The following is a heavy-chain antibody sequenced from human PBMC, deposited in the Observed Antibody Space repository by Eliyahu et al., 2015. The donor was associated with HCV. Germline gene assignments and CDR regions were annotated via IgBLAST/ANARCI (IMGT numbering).Heavy chain of an antibody. CDR3: AKGPGSSPYGDWS. CDR1: GFTFSSYA. J-gene: IGHJ3*01. Sequence: EVQLLESGGGLVQPGGSLRLSXVASGFTFSSYAMSWVRQAPGKGPEWVSAIGGSDDRTYYADSVKGRFTISRDNFKNTLYLQMNNLRGEDTAEYYCAKGPGSSPYGDWSWGQGTMVTVSS. V-gene: IGHV3-23*01. D-gene: IGHD4-17*01. CDR2: IGGSDDRT.